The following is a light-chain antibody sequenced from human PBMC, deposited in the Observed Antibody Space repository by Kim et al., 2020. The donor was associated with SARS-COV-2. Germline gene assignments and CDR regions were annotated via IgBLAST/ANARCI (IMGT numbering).Light chain of an antibody. V-gene: IGKV3D-15*01. CDR2: GAS. CDR1: QSVSSN. Sequence: VSPGERATLFCRASQSVSSNLAWYQQKPGQAPRLLIYGASTRATGIPARFSGSGSGTEFTLTISSLQSEDFAVYYCQQYNNWLGTFGQGTKVDIK. J-gene: IGKJ1*01. CDR3: QQYNNWLGT.